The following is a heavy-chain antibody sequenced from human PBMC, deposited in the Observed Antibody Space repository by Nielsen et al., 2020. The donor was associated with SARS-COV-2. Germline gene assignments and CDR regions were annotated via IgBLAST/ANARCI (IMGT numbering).Heavy chain of an antibody. CDR2: INPSGGST. CDR3: ARDHRGSGITIFGVVTPDWFDP. V-gene: IGHV1-46*01. J-gene: IGHJ5*02. CDR1: GYTFTSYY. Sequence: ASVKVSCKASGYTFTSYYMHWVRQAPGQGLEWMGIINPSGGSTSYAQKFQGRVTITADKSTSTAYMELSSLRSEDTAVYYCARDHRGSGITIFGVVTPDWFDPWGQGTLVTVSS. D-gene: IGHD3-3*01.